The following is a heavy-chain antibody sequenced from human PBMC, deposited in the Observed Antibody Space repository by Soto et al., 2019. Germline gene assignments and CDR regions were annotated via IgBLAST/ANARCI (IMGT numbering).Heavy chain of an antibody. CDR2: ISYDGSNK. V-gene: IGHV3-30*01. D-gene: IGHD3-16*02. Sequence: LRLSCAASXFTXXRHTMHWVRQAPGKGLEWVASISYDGSNKYYADSVKGRFTISRDNSKNTLSVQMDSLRAEDTAVYYCARDRLRLGELSLLGYFDYWGQGTLVTVSS. CDR3: ARDRLRLGELSLLGYFDY. CDR1: XFTXXRHT. J-gene: IGHJ4*02.